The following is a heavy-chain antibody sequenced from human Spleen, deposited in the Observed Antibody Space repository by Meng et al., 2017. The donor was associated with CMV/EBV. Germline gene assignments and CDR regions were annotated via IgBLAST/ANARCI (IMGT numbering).Heavy chain of an antibody. CDR3: AIPGTPLGRVNYYYGMDV. D-gene: IGHD1-14*01. CDR2: IIPILGIA. J-gene: IGHJ6*02. CDR1: GGTFSSYT. Sequence: SVKVSCKASGGTFSSYTISWVRQAPGQGLEWMGRIIPILGIANYAQKFQGRVTITADKSTSTAYMELSSLRSEDTAVYYCAIPGTPLGRVNYYYGMDVWGQGTTVTVSS. V-gene: IGHV1-69*02.